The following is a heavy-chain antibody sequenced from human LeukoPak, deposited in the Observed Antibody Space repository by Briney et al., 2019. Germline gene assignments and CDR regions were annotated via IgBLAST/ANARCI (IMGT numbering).Heavy chain of an antibody. CDR2: IRYDGSNK. Sequence: PGGSLRLSCAASGFTFSSYGMHWVRQAPGKGLEWVAFIRYDGSNKYYADSVKGRFTISRDNSKNTLYLQMNSLRAEDTAVYYCAKEKGSGGSSNWFDPWGQGTLVTVSS. D-gene: IGHD2-15*01. CDR1: GFTFSSYG. J-gene: IGHJ5*02. V-gene: IGHV3-30*02. CDR3: AKEKGSGGSSNWFDP.